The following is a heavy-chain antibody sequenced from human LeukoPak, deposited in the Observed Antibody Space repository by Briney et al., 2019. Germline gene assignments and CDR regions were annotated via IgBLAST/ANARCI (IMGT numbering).Heavy chain of an antibody. Sequence: ASVKVSCKASGYTFTSYGISWVRQAPGQGLEWMGWISVYNGNTNYAQKLQGRVTMTTDTSTSTAYMELRSLRPDDTAVYYCARDLDSDYYDSSGYYRDWGQGTLVTVSS. D-gene: IGHD3-22*01. CDR3: ARDLDSDYYDSSGYYRD. J-gene: IGHJ4*02. CDR1: GYTFTSYG. CDR2: ISVYNGNT. V-gene: IGHV1-18*01.